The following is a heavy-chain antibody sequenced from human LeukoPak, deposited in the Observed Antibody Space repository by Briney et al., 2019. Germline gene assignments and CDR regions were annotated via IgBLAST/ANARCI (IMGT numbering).Heavy chain of an antibody. CDR2: ISWNSGSI. CDR1: GFTFDDYA. CDR3: AKDRKGSGSSLDAFDI. Sequence: GGSLRLSCAASGFTFDDYAMHWVRQAPGKGLEWVSGISWNSGSIGYADSVKGRFTISRDNAKNSLYLQMNSLRAEDTALYYCAKDRKGSGSSLDAFDIWGQGTMVTVSS. V-gene: IGHV3-9*01. J-gene: IGHJ3*02. D-gene: IGHD3-10*01.